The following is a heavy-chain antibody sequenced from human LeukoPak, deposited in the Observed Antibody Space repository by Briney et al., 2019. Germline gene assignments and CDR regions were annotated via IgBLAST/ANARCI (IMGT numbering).Heavy chain of an antibody. D-gene: IGHD5-12*01. Sequence: SVKVSCKASGGTFSSYAISWVRQAPGQGLEWMGRIIPIFGIANYAQKFQGRVTITADKSTSTAYMELSSLRSEDTAVYYRASRYSGYDGEVDYWGQGTLVTVSS. CDR1: GGTFSSYA. V-gene: IGHV1-69*04. CDR2: IIPIFGIA. J-gene: IGHJ4*02. CDR3: ASRYSGYDGEVDY.